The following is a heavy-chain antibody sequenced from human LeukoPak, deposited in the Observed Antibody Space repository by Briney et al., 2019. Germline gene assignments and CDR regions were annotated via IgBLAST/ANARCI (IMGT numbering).Heavy chain of an antibody. CDR3: ARCSGWAFKN. CDR1: GFTFSSYE. CDR2: ISSSGTI. J-gene: IGHJ4*02. D-gene: IGHD6-19*01. Sequence: GGSLRLSCAASGFTFSSYEMNWVRQAPGKGLEWVSYISSSGTIYYADSVKGRFTISRDNAKNSLYLQMDSLRAEDTAIYYCARCSGWAFKNWGQGTLVTVSS. V-gene: IGHV3-48*03.